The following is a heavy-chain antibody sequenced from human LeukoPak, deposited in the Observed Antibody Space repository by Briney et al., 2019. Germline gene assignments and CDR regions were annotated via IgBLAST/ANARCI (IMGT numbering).Heavy chain of an antibody. Sequence: PGGSLRLSCAASGFTFSSYAMSWVRQAPGKGLEWVSAISGSGGSTYYADSVKGRFTISRDNSKNTLYLQMNSLRAEDTAVYYCAKTLKKGIRYSSGWYEYGMDVWGQGTTVTVSS. J-gene: IGHJ6*02. V-gene: IGHV3-23*01. CDR1: GFTFSSYA. CDR2: ISGSGGST. CDR3: AKTLKKGIRYSSGWYEYGMDV. D-gene: IGHD6-19*01.